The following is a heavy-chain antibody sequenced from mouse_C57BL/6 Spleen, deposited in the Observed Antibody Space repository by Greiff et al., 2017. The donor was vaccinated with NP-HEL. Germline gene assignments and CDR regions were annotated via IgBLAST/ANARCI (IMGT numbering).Heavy chain of an antibody. CDR1: GYAFSSSW. CDR3: ARSYYDYLYAMDY. V-gene: IGHV1-82*01. J-gene: IGHJ4*01. CDR2: IYPGDGDT. D-gene: IGHD2-4*01. Sequence: VQLQQSGPELVKPGASVKISCKASGYAFSSSWMNWVKQRPGKGLEWIGRIYPGDGDTNYNGKFKGKAKLTADKSSSTADMQLSSLTSEDSAVYFCARSYYDYLYAMDYWGQGTSVTVSS.